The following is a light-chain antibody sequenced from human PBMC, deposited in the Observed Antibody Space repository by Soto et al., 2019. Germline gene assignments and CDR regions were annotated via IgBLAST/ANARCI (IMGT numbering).Light chain of an antibody. CDR2: AAS. V-gene: IGKV1-39*01. CDR3: QQGDSTPYT. J-gene: IGKJ2*01. Sequence: DIQMTQSPSSLSASVGDRVTITCRASQSISSYLNWYQQKPWKSPKLLIYAASSLQSGVPSRFSGSGSWTDFTLTSSSLHPADFATYYCQQGDSTPYTFGQGTKLEI. CDR1: QSISSY.